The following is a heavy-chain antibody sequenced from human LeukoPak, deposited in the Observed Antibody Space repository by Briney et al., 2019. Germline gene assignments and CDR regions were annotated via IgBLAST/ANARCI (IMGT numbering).Heavy chain of an antibody. CDR2: IYTSGST. CDR3: ARDHDYGGVPYYFDY. Sequence: PSETLSLTCRVSGGSINNYYWSWIRQPAGKGLEWIGRIYTSGSTNYDPSLQSRVTMSVDTSKNQFSLKLNSVTAADTAVYYCARDHDYGGVPYYFDYWGQGTLVTVSS. D-gene: IGHD4-23*01. V-gene: IGHV4-4*07. J-gene: IGHJ4*02. CDR1: GGSINNYY.